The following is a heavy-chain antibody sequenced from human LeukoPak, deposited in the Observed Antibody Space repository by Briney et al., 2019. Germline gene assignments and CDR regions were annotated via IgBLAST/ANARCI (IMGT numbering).Heavy chain of an antibody. CDR1: GGSISSSSYY. V-gene: IGHV4-61*01. CDR2: IYYSGST. J-gene: IGHJ4*02. Sequence: SETLSLTCTVSGGSISSSSYYWGWIRQPPGKGLEWIGYIYYSGSTNYNPSLKSRVTISVDTSKNQFSLKLSSVTAADTAVYYCARESSSWRRGEYYFDYWGQGTLVTVSS. CDR3: ARESSSWRRGEYYFDY. D-gene: IGHD6-13*01.